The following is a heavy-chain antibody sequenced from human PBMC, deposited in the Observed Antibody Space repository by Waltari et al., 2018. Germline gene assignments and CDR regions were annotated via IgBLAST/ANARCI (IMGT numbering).Heavy chain of an antibody. Sequence: QLQLQESGTGLVKPSETLSLTCIVPGGSIISTTYYWGWLRQPPGKGLEWIGSSYYSGSPNYNPSLKSRVTISVDTSKNRFSLKVSSVTAADTALYYCATHSANHDYHYYAMDVWGLGTTVTVSS. CDR2: SYYSGSP. CDR3: ATHSANHDYHYYAMDV. V-gene: IGHV4-39*01. CDR1: GGSIISTTYY. D-gene: IGHD2-15*01. J-gene: IGHJ6*02.